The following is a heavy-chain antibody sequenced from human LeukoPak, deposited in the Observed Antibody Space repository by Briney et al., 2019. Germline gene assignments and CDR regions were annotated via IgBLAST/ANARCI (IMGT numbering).Heavy chain of an antibody. V-gene: IGHV3-7*01. Sequence: GGSLRLSCAASGFTFSSYWMSWVRQAPGKGLEWVASIKHDGSAKYYLDSVKGRFTISKDNAKKSLFLQMNSLRAEDTAVYYCLRVRYDSSGKGAFDIWGQGTMVTVSS. CDR2: IKHDGSAK. CDR3: LRVRYDSSGKGAFDI. CDR1: GFTFSSYW. D-gene: IGHD3-22*01. J-gene: IGHJ3*02.